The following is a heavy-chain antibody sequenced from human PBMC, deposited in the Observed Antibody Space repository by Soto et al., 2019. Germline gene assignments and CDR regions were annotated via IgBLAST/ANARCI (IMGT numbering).Heavy chain of an antibody. V-gene: IGHV4-30-4*01. Sequence: QVQLQESGPGLVKPSQTLSLTCTVSGVSIRSDDYYWSWIRQPPGKGLEGIGYIYHSGTTNYNPSLQSLVTISMDMSNNQFSLSLSSVNAADTAVYYCVRDRSNSPDYFDYWGQGTLVTVSS. CDR3: VRDRSNSPDYFDY. J-gene: IGHJ4*02. D-gene: IGHD6-13*01. CDR1: GVSIRSDDYY. CDR2: IYHSGTT.